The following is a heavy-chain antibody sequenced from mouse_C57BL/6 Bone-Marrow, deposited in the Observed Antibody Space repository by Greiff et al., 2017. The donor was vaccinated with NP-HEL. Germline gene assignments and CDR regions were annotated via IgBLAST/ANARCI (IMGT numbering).Heavy chain of an antibody. V-gene: IGHV7-1*01. CDR1: GFTFSDFY. J-gene: IGHJ1*03. CDR2: SRNKANDYTT. CDR3: ARDARTTVVAHWYFDV. Sequence: EVQVVESGGGLVQSGRSLRLSCATSGFTFSDFYMEWVRQAPGKGLEWIAASRNKANDYTTEYSASVKGRFIVSRDTSQSILYLQMNALRAEDTAIYYCARDARTTVVAHWYFDVWGTGTTVTVSS. D-gene: IGHD1-1*01.